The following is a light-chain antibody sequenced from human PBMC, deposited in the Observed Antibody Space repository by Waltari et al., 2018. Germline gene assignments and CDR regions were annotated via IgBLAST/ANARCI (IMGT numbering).Light chain of an antibody. Sequence: EIVLTQSPDSLAVSLGERATIKSKSSQGPVSRYNSKTYIAWYQQKPGQPPKLLINRASTRGSGVPDRFSGSGSGTDFTLTISSLQAEDVAVYYCHHYYIPPLTFGPGTKVDIK. CDR2: RAS. V-gene: IGKV4-1*01. CDR3: HHYYIPPLT. J-gene: IGKJ3*01. CDR1: QGPVSRYNSKTY.